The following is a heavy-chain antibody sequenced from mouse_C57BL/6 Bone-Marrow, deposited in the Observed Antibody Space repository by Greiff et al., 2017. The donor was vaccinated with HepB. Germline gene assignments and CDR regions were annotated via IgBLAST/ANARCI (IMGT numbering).Heavy chain of an antibody. J-gene: IGHJ1*03. V-gene: IGHV1-55*01. Sequence: VQLQQPGAELVKPGASVKMSCKASGYTFTSYWITWVKQRPGQGLEWIGDIYPGSGSTNYNEKFKSKATLTVDTSSSTAYMQLSSLTSEDSAVYYCANYGNCVWYFGVWGTGTTVTVSA. CDR2: IYPGSGST. D-gene: IGHD2-1*01. CDR1: GYTFTSYW. CDR3: ANYGNCVWYFGV.